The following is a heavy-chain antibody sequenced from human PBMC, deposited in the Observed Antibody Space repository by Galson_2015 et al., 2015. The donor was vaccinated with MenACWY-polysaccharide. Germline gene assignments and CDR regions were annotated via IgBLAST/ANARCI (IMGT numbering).Heavy chain of an antibody. CDR2: ISAYNGNT. V-gene: IGHV1-18*01. D-gene: IGHD3-3*01. Sequence: SVKVSCKASGYTFTSYGISWVRQAPGQGLEWMGWISAYNGNTNYAQKLQGRVTMTTDTSKNTLYLQMNSLRAEDTAVYYCAKEFTRYYYMDVWGKGTTVTVSS. CDR1: GYTFTSYG. J-gene: IGHJ6*03. CDR3: AKEFTRYYYMDV.